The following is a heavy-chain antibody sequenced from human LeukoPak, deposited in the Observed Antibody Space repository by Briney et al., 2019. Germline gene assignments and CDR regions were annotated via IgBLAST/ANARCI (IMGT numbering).Heavy chain of an antibody. CDR2: ISAYNGNT. J-gene: IGHJ4*02. Sequence: ASVKVSCKASGYTFTSYGISWVRQAPGQGLEWMGWISAYNGNTNYAQKLQGRVTMTTDTSTSTAYMELRSLGSDDTAVYYCARHPRPNYYDSSGPIPFDYWGQGTLVTVSS. CDR1: GYTFTSYG. V-gene: IGHV1-18*01. CDR3: ARHPRPNYYDSSGPIPFDY. D-gene: IGHD3-22*01.